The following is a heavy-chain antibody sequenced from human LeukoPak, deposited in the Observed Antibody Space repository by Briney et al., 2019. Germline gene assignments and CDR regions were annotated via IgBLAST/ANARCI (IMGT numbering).Heavy chain of an antibody. J-gene: IGHJ4*02. CDR3: ASGYSSGPVY. D-gene: IGHD6-19*01. Sequence: PGGSLRLSCAASGFTFSSYSMNWVRQAPGKGLEWVSYISSTSTTIYYADSVKGRFTISRDNAKNSLYLQMNSLRAEDTAVYYCASGYSSGPVYWGQGNLVTVSS. V-gene: IGHV3-48*04. CDR2: ISSTSTTI. CDR1: GFTFSSYS.